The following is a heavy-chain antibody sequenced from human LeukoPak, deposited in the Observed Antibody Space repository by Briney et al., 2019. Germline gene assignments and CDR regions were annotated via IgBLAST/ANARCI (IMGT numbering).Heavy chain of an antibody. Sequence: PGGSLRLSCAASGFGYSTFAMAWVRQAPGKGREWVTTISASGETTHYAHSVKGRFTASRDNSKNTLSLQMNGLRVDDTAVYLCAKANYIWNDSPFDSWGQGALVTVSS. CDR3: AKANYIWNDSPFDS. CDR2: ISASGETT. D-gene: IGHD1-1*01. V-gene: IGHV3-23*01. CDR1: GFGYSTFA. J-gene: IGHJ4*02.